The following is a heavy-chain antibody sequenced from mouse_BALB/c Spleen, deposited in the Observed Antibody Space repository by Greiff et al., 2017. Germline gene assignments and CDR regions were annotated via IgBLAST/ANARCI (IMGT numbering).Heavy chain of an antibody. V-gene: IGHV3-8*02. CDR1: GDSITSGY. CDR3: ARYGYDGGYWYFDV. Sequence: VQLQQSGPSLVKPSQTLSLTCSVTGDSITSGYWNWIRKFPGNKLEYMGYISYSGSTYYNPSLKSRISITRDTSKNQYYLQLNSVTTEDTATYYCARYGYDGGYWYFDVWGAGTTVTVSS. CDR2: ISYSGST. D-gene: IGHD2-2*01. J-gene: IGHJ1*01.